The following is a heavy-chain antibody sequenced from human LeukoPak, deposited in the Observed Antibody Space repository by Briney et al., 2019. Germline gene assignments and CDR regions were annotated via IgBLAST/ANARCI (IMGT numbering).Heavy chain of an antibody. J-gene: IGHJ4*02. D-gene: IGHD3-10*01. V-gene: IGHV1-69*13. CDR2: IIPIFGTA. Sequence: SVKVSCKASGGTFSSYAISWVRQAPGQPLEWMGGIIPIFGTANYAQKFQGRVTITADESTSTAYMELSSLRSEDTAVYYCARDHGVRYYGSGSWYYFDYWGQGTLVTVSS. CDR1: GGTFSSYA. CDR3: ARDHGVRYYGSGSWYYFDY.